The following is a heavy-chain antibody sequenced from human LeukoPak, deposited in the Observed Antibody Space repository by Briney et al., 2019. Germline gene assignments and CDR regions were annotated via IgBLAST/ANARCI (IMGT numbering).Heavy chain of an antibody. D-gene: IGHD4-23*01. CDR2: IFSGGST. V-gene: IGHV3-53*01. CDR1: GFSVSSSF. CDR3: ARGRRWDLLVSLIDASDI. Sequence: GGSLRLSCAASGFSVSSSFMTWVRRAPGKGLEWLSVIFSGGSTYYADSVKGRCTISRDNSKNTLYLQMSSLRAEDTAVYFCARGRRWDLLVSLIDASDIWGQGTMVTVSS. J-gene: IGHJ3*02.